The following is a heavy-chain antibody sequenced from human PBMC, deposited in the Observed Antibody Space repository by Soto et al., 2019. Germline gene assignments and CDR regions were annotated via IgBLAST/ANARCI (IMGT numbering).Heavy chain of an antibody. J-gene: IGHJ4*02. Sequence: GGSLRLSCAASGFTFSTYGMHWVRQAPGKGLEWVASIWHDGIYKFHADAVKGRFAISRDNSMNSLYLQMNSLTVEDTAMYYCATEGGVGYGSCWGAFWGQGTLVTVSS. CDR2: IWHDGIYK. V-gene: IGHV3-33*08. CDR1: GFTFSTYG. D-gene: IGHD5-12*01. CDR3: ATEGGVGYGSCWGAF.